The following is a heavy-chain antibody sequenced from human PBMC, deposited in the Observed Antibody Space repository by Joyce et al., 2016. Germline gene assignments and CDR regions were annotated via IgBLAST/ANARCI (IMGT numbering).Heavy chain of an antibody. J-gene: IGHJ2*01. V-gene: IGHV4-38-2*01. CDR2: VYLHRNT. Sequence: QVQLQESGPGLVKPSETLSLTCGVSGLSFDLHSFWGWIRQPPGKGLEWIGHVYLHRNTHHSPSLKARVTRSMDTSKDQFSLNLNSLTDADTAVYFCARRPYDVHTPLGSDWYFDLWGRGTLVTVSS. D-gene: IGHD5-18*01. CDR1: GLSFDLHSF. CDR3: ARRPYDVHTPLGSDWYFDL.